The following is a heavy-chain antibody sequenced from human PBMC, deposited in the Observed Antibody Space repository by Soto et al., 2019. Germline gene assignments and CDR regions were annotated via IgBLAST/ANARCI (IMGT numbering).Heavy chain of an antibody. D-gene: IGHD6-13*01. J-gene: IGHJ6*02. Sequence: QLQLQESGPGLVKPSETLSLTCTVSGGSISSSSYYWGWIRQPPGEGLEWIGSIYYSGNTYYNPSLKSRDTLSEDPSKNRFSLGLSSVTAADTAGYYCARHIPRLGWAGGDSSSWSDYYYYGMDVWGQGTTVTVSS. CDR2: IYYSGNT. CDR1: GGSISSSSYY. CDR3: ARHIPRLGWAGGDSSSWSDYYYYGMDV. V-gene: IGHV4-39*01.